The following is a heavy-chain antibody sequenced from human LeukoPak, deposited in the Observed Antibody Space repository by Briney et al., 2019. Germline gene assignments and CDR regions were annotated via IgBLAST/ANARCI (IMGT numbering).Heavy chain of an antibody. D-gene: IGHD3-10*01. CDR2: IYYSGST. CDR1: GGSISSGDYY. V-gene: IGHV4-30-4*01. CDR3: ASALPLDYYGSGSPTFDY. J-gene: IGHJ4*02. Sequence: PSETLSLTCTVSGGSISSGDYYWSWIRQPPGKGLVWIGYIYYSGSTYYNPSLKSRVTISVDTSKNQFSLKLSSVTAADTAVYYCASALPLDYYGSGSPTFDYWGQGTLVTVSS.